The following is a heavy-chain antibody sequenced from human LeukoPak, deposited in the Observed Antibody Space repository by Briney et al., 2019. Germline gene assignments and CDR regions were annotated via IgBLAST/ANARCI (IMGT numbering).Heavy chain of an antibody. CDR2: ISFDGSNK. J-gene: IGHJ4*02. Sequence: GGSLRLSCAASGFTFSSYGMHWVRQAPGKGLEWVAVISFDGSNKYYADSVKGRFTISRDNSKNTLYLQMNSLRAEDTAVYYCAKDQHPRIQIVVVTGIGRPYDYWGQGTLVTVSS. CDR3: AKDQHPRIQIVVVTGIGRPYDY. V-gene: IGHV3-30*18. D-gene: IGHD2-21*02. CDR1: GFTFSSYG.